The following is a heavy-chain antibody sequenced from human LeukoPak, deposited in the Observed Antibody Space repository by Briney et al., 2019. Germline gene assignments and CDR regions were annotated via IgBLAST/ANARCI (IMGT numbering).Heavy chain of an antibody. Sequence: GASVKVSCKASGYTFTSYAMHWVRQAPGQRLEWMGWINAGNGNTKYSQKFQGRVTITRDTSASTAYMELSSLRSEDTAVYYCARSGIDAIYYYYGMDVWGQGTTVTVSS. CDR1: GYTFTSYA. J-gene: IGHJ6*02. CDR3: ARSGIDAIYYYYGMDV. CDR2: INAGNGNT. V-gene: IGHV1-3*01.